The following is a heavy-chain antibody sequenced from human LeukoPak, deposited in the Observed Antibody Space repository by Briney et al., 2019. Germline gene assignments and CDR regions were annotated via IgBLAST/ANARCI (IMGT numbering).Heavy chain of an antibody. Sequence: SETLSLTCTVSGYSVSSGYYWGWIRQPPGKGLEWIGSMYHSGDTYYNPSLKSRVTISVDTSKNQLSLKLSSVTAADTAVYYCAREDSRGPITLVDYWGQGTLVTVSS. CDR2: MYHSGDT. V-gene: IGHV4-38-2*02. CDR3: AREDSRGPITLVDY. CDR1: GYSVSSGYY. J-gene: IGHJ4*02. D-gene: IGHD6-19*01.